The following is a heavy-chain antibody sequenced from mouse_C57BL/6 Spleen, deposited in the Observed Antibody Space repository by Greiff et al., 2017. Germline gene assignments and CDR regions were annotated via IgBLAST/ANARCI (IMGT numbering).Heavy chain of an antibody. Sequence: EVQVVESGGGLVKPGGSLKLSCAASGFTFSSYTMSWVRQTPGKRLEWVATISGGGGNTYYPDSVKGRFTISRDNAKNTLYLQMSSLRSEDTALYYCARLITTVVRYYFDYWGQGTTLTVSS. D-gene: IGHD1-1*01. J-gene: IGHJ2*01. CDR3: ARLITTVVRYYFDY. V-gene: IGHV5-9*01. CDR2: ISGGGGNT. CDR1: GFTFSSYT.